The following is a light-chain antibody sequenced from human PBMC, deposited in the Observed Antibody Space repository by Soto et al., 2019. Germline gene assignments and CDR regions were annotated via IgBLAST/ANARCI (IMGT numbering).Light chain of an antibody. Sequence: EVVRTQSPATLSVSPGERATLSCRASQSVSSNLAWYQQKPGQAPRLLIYGASTRATGIPARFSGSGSGTEFTLTISSLQSEDFAVYYCQQYNNWPFTFGGGTKVDI. CDR1: QSVSSN. CDR2: GAS. CDR3: QQYNNWPFT. J-gene: IGKJ4*01. V-gene: IGKV3D-15*01.